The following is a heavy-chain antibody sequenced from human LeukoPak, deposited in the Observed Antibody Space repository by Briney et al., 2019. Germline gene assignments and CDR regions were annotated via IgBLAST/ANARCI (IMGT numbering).Heavy chain of an antibody. V-gene: IGHV3-7*05. CDR2: INQDESKT. CDR3: AREYSSSARDY. CDR1: GFTFSSSW. D-gene: IGHD6-6*01. J-gene: IGHJ4*02. Sequence: GGSLRLSCVASGFTFSSSWMSWVRQAPGKGLEWVATINQDESKTYYVDSVRGRFTISRDNAKNSLFLQMNNLRAEDTAVYYCAREYSSSARDYWGQGTLVTVSS.